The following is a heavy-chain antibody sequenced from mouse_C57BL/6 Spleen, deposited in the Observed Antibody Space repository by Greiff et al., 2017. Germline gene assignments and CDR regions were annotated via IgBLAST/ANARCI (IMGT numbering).Heavy chain of an antibody. CDR1: GFSLTSYA. CDR2: IWTGGGT. J-gene: IGHJ1*03. D-gene: IGHD2-5*01. V-gene: IGHV2-9-1*01. Sequence: QVQLQQSGPGLVAPSQSLSITCNVSGFSLTSYAISWVRQPPGKGLEWLGVIWTGGGTNYNSALKSRLSISKDNSKSQVFLKMNSLQTDDTARYYCARTSNYVDWYFDVWGTGTTVTVSS. CDR3: ARTSNYVDWYFDV.